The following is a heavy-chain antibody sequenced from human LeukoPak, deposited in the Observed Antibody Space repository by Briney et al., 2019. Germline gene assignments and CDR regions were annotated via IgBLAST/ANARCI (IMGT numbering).Heavy chain of an antibody. Sequence: ASVKVSCKASGGTFSSYAISWVRQAPGQGLEWMGGIIPIFGTANYAQKFQGRVTITADESTSTAYMELSSLRSEDTAVYYCARAKYDFWSAEEYYYYYGMDVWGRGTTVTVPS. CDR1: GGTFSSYA. CDR3: ARAKYDFWSAEEYYYYYGMDV. D-gene: IGHD3-3*01. V-gene: IGHV1-69*13. CDR2: IIPIFGTA. J-gene: IGHJ6*02.